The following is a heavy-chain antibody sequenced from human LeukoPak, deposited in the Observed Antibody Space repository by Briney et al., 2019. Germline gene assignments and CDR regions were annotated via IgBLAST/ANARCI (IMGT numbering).Heavy chain of an antibody. V-gene: IGHV3-21*01. J-gene: IGHJ3*02. Sequence: PGGSLRLSCAASGFTFSRYSMNWVRQAPGKGLEWVSSISISSNYIYYADSVKGRFTISRDNAKNSLYLQMNSLRAEDTAVYYCARGSRFGEVGRGAFDIWGQGTMVTVSS. CDR2: ISISSNYI. D-gene: IGHD3-3*01. CDR3: ARGSRFGEVGRGAFDI. CDR1: GFTFSRYS.